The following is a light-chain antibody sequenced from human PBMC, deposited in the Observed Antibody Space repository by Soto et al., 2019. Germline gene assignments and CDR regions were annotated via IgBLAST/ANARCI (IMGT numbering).Light chain of an antibody. CDR1: QSVTNSY. V-gene: IGKV3D-7*01. Sequence: EIVMTQSPATLSLSPGERATLSCRASQSVTNSYLSWYQQKPGQAPRLLMYNVFIGATGIPARFSGSGSGTDFTLTISSLQPEDSAVYYCQQDYNSLTFGGGTKVEIK. CDR3: QQDYNSLT. CDR2: NVF. J-gene: IGKJ4*01.